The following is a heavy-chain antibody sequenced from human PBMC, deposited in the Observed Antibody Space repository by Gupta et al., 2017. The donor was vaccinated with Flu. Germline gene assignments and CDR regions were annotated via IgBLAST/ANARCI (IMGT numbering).Heavy chain of an antibody. Sequence: QVQLVESGGGVVQPGRSLRLSCAASGFTFSSYGMHWVRQAPGKGLEWVAVISYDGRIKHYAASVKGRFTISRDISKSTLDLQMNSLRTEDTAVYYCAKDLEASFNYYYYMGVWGKGTTVTVSS. J-gene: IGHJ6*03. D-gene: IGHD3-10*01. CDR3: AKDLEASFNYYYYMGV. CDR1: GFTFSSYG. CDR2: ISYDGRIK. V-gene: IGHV3-30*18.